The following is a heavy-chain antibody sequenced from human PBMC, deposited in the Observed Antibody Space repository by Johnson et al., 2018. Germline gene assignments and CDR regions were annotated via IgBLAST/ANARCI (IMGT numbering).Heavy chain of an antibody. CDR1: GFTFSSQN. D-gene: IGHD3-10*01. CDR3: ARVLNEDSRGIIDDAFDL. V-gene: IGHV3-21*01. CDR2: ITSSDNYI. Sequence: VQLGESGGGLVKAGGSLRLSCAASGFTFSSQNMNWVRQAPGKGLEWVSSITSSDNYIYYADSVRGRFTIYRDNAKNSLFLQMNSLRVEDTAVYYCARVLNEDSRGIIDDAFDLWGQGTMVTVSS. J-gene: IGHJ3*01.